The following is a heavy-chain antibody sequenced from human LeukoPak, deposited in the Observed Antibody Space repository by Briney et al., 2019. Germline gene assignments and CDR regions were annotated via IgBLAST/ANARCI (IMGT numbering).Heavy chain of an antibody. J-gene: IGHJ4*02. CDR1: GFTFSSYS. V-gene: IGHV3-48*01. D-gene: IGHD5-24*01. Sequence: PGGSLRLSCAASGFTFSSYSMNWVRQAPGKGLEWVSYISSSSSTIYYADSVKGRFTISRDNAKNSLYLQMNSLRAEDTTVYYCARAGGWLQPHRDYWGQGTVVSVSS. CDR2: ISSSSSTI. CDR3: ARAGGWLQPHRDY.